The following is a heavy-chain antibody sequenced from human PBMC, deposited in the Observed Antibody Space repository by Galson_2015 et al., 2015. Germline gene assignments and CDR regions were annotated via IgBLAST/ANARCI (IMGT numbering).Heavy chain of an antibody. CDR1: GFTFSSYA. Sequence: FLRLSCAASGFTFSSYAMHWVRQAPGKGLEWGAVISYDGSNKYYADSVKGRFTISRDSSKNTLYLQMNSLRAEDTAVYYCAREGRVTAASGEYFQHWGQGTLVTVSS. CDR3: AREGRVTAASGEYFQH. D-gene: IGHD2-21*02. V-gene: IGHV3-30-3*01. J-gene: IGHJ1*01. CDR2: ISYDGSNK.